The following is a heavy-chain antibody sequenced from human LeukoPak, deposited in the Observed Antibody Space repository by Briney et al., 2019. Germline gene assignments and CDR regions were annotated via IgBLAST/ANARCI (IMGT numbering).Heavy chain of an antibody. J-gene: IGHJ4*02. Sequence: ASVKVSCKASGGTFSSYAISWVRQAPGQGLEWVGGIIPIFGTANYAQKFQGRVTITTDESTSTAYMELSSLRSEDTAVYYCARQKGYQPLAYYFDYWGQGTLVTVSA. V-gene: IGHV1-69*05. CDR1: GGTFSSYA. CDR2: IIPIFGTA. CDR3: ARQKGYQPLAYYFDY. D-gene: IGHD2-2*01.